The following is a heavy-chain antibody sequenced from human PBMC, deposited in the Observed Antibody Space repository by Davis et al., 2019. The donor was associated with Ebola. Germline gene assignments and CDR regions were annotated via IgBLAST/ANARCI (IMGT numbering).Heavy chain of an antibody. CDR1: GFDFSYHR. Sequence: PGGSLRLSCAASGFDFSYHRMNWVRQVPGKGLEWLSYIATSATDYADSVKGRFTISRDNARNSLYLQMNNLRDEDTAVYYCARGGGCSGGSCWYADYWGQGTLVIVSS. V-gene: IGHV3-48*02. CDR2: IATSAT. CDR3: ARGGGCSGGSCWYADY. J-gene: IGHJ4*02. D-gene: IGHD2-15*01.